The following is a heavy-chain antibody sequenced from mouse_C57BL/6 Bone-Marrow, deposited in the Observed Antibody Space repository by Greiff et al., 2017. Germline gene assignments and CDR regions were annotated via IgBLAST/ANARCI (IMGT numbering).Heavy chain of an antibody. D-gene: IGHD2-4*01. CDR2: IYTGSGST. J-gene: IGHJ3*01. V-gene: IGHV1-55*01. Sequence: QVNVKQPGAELVKPGASVKMSCKASGFTFTSYGITWVKQRPGHGLEWIGDIYTGSGSTNYTEKFKSQATLTIATSSSTAYMQLSSLTSEDASVYYCAREEEDYGGFADWGQGTLVTVSA. CDR3: AREEEDYGGFAD. CDR1: GFTFTSYG.